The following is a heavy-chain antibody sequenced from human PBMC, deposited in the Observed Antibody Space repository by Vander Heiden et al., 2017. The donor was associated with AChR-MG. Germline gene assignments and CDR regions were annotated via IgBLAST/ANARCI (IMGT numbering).Heavy chain of an antibody. V-gene: IGHV3-9*01. Sequence: EVQLVESGGGLVQPGRSLRLSWSASGFTFDDYAMHWVRQAPGKGLEWFSGISWNSGSIGYADSVKGRFTISRDNAKNSLYLQMNSLRAEDTALYYCAKDIGEYSSSEVFDYWGQGTLVTVSS. CDR2: ISWNSGSI. J-gene: IGHJ4*02. D-gene: IGHD6-6*01. CDR1: GFTFDDYA. CDR3: AKDIGEYSSSEVFDY.